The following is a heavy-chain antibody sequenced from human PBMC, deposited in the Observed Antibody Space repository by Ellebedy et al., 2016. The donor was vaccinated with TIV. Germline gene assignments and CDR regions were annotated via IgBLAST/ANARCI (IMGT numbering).Heavy chain of an antibody. D-gene: IGHD3-22*01. Sequence: GESLKISCAASGFMFRNYAMHWVRQVPGKGLEYISAISSDGGSTYYANSVKGRFNISRDNSNNTLYLQMGSLRGDDMAVYYCARDYYYDSSEYYPPDYWGKGTLVTVSS. J-gene: IGHJ4*02. CDR3: ARDYYYDSSEYYPPDY. CDR1: GFMFRNYA. CDR2: ISSDGGST. V-gene: IGHV3-64*01.